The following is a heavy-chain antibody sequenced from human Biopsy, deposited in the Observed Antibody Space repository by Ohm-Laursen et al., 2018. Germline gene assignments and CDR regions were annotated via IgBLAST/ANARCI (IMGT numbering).Heavy chain of an antibody. CDR1: GGTFSKYG. D-gene: IGHD3-9*01. V-gene: IGHV1-69*06. CDR2: NIPILGTG. Sequence: SSVKVSCKAPGGTFSKYGVNWVRQAPGQGLEWLGGNIPILGTGNYAPMFHGRVTVVADTSTSTATMELRRLRPDDTAVYYCATKLTGYFHHWGQGTLVIVSS. J-gene: IGHJ1*01. CDR3: ATKLTGYFHH.